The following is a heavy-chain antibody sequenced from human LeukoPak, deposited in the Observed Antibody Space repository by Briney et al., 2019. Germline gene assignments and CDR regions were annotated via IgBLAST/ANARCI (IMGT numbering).Heavy chain of an antibody. Sequence: SETLSLTCAVYGGSLSGYYWSWIRQPPGKGLEWIGEINHSGSTNYNPSLKSRVTISVDTSKNQFSLKLSSVTAADTAVYYCARYGSGSYYTPITFDYWGQGTLVTVSS. CDR3: ARYGSGSYYTPITFDY. J-gene: IGHJ4*02. CDR2: INHSGST. D-gene: IGHD3-10*01. V-gene: IGHV4-34*01. CDR1: GGSLSGYY.